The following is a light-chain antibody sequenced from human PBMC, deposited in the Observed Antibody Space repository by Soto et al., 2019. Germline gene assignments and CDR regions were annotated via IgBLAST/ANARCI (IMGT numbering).Light chain of an antibody. Sequence: NFMLTQPHSVSESPGKTVTISCTRSSGSIGSSYVQWYQQRPGSSPTTVIFEDNQRPTGVPVRFSGSIDSSSNSASLVISGLMTEDEADYYCQSYDTSNPLVFGGGTKVTFL. CDR2: EDN. J-gene: IGLJ3*02. CDR1: SGSIGSSY. CDR3: QSYDTSNPLV. V-gene: IGLV6-57*01.